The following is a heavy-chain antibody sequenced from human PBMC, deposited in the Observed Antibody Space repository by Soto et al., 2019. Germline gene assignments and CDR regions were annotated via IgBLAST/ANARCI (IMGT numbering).Heavy chain of an antibody. CDR3: ARSRIGGGYYYYYGMDV. Sequence: GASVKVSCKASGYTFTGYYMHWVRQAPGQGLEWMGWINPNSGGTNYAQKFQGWATMTRDTSISTAYMELSRLRSDDTAVYYCARSRIGGGYYYYYGMDVWGKGTTVTVS. J-gene: IGHJ6*04. CDR2: INPNSGGT. V-gene: IGHV1-2*04. CDR1: GYTFTGYY. D-gene: IGHD1-26*01.